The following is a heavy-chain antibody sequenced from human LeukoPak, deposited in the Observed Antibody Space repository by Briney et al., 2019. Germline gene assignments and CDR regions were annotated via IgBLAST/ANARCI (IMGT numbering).Heavy chain of an antibody. CDR1: GFTFSSYS. CDR3: ARASYYDSVGFDY. D-gene: IGHD3-22*01. CDR2: IWYDGSNK. V-gene: IGHV3-33*08. J-gene: IGHJ4*02. Sequence: TGGSLRLSCAASGFTFSSYSMNWVRQAPGKGLEWVAVIWYDGSNKYYADSVKGRFTISRDNSKNTLYLQMNSLRAEDTAVYYCARASYYDSVGFDYWGQGTLVTVSS.